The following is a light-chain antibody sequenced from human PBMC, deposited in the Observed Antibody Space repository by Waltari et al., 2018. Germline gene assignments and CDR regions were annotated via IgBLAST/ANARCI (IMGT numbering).Light chain of an antibody. Sequence: DIQMTQSPSSLSASVGDTVTITCRASQGVSSYLNWFQQKPGKAPKLLIHAATTLQSGVPSRFSGSGSGTEFTLTISSLQPEDFAAYYCLQHNTYPYSFGQGTKVEIK. CDR2: AAT. CDR3: LQHNTYPYS. J-gene: IGKJ2*03. V-gene: IGKV1-17*01. CDR1: QGVSSY.